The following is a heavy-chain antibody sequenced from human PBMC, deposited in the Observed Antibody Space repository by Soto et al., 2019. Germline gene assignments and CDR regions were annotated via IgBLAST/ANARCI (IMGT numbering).Heavy chain of an antibody. CDR2: INHSGST. Sequence: QVQLQQWGAGLLKPSETLSLTCAVYGGSFSGYYWSWIRQPPGKGLEWIGEINHSGSTNYNPSLKSRVTISVDTSKNQFSLKLSSVTAADTAVYYCAMRIAVAGTGFDYWGQGTLVTVSS. J-gene: IGHJ4*02. V-gene: IGHV4-34*01. CDR3: AMRIAVAGTGFDY. CDR1: GGSFSGYY. D-gene: IGHD6-19*01.